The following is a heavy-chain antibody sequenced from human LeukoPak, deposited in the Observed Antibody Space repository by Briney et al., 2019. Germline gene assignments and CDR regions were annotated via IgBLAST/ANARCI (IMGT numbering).Heavy chain of an antibody. CDR1: GFTFSSYW. CDR3: ARDIEAAGLFLDY. Sequence: GGSLRLSCAASGFTFSSYWMSWVRQAPGKGLEWGANMKYDGSEKYYVDSVKGRFTISRDNAKNSLYLQMNSLRAEDTAVYYCARDIEAAGLFLDYWGQGTLVTVSS. J-gene: IGHJ4*02. V-gene: IGHV3-7*01. CDR2: MKYDGSEK. D-gene: IGHD6-13*01.